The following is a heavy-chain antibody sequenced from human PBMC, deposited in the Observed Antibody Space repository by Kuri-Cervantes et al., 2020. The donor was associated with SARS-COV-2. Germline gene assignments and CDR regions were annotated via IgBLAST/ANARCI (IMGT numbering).Heavy chain of an antibody. V-gene: IGHV4-61*02. CDR3: ARGLRSNWFDP. CDR1: GVSVSGGTYY. D-gene: IGHD4/OR15-4a*01. Sequence: LRLSCAVSGVSVSGGTYYWSWIRQPAGKGLEWIGRIYTSGSTNYNPSLKSRVTMSVDTSKNQFSLKLSSVTAADTAVYYCARGLRSNWFDPWGQGTLVTVSS. J-gene: IGHJ5*02. CDR2: IYTSGST.